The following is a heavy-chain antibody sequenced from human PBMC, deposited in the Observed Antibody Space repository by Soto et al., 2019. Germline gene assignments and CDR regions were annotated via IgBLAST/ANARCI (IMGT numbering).Heavy chain of an antibody. Sequence: QEQLVQSGAEVKKPGSSVKVSCKVSGGTFNTFAISWVRQAPGQGLEWMGGIIPIFNTAKYAQKFQCRVTITADKSTSTVHMELSSLRSEDTAVYYCARQTVSSGWHYGNWFDPWGQGTLVTVSS. J-gene: IGHJ5*02. CDR1: GGTFNTFA. CDR3: ARQTVSSGWHYGNWFDP. CDR2: IIPIFNTA. D-gene: IGHD6-19*01. V-gene: IGHV1-69*06.